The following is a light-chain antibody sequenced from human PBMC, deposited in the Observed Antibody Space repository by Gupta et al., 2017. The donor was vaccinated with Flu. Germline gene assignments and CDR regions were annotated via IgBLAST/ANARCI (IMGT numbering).Light chain of an antibody. CDR3: QAWDSGTVV. Sequence: SPGQTASITCSGNKLGDKYASWYQQKPGQSPVLVIYLDGKRPSGIPERFSGSNSGNTTTLTISGTQARDEADYYCQAWDSGTVVFGGGTKLTVL. J-gene: IGLJ2*01. V-gene: IGLV3-1*01. CDR2: LDG. CDR1: KLGDKY.